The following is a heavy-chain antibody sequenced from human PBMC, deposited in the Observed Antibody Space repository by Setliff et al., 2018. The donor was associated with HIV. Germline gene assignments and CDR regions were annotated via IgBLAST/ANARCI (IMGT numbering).Heavy chain of an antibody. D-gene: IGHD3-9*01. V-gene: IGHV4-39*07. CDR2: IYYTENT. J-gene: IGHJ4*02. CDR3: VIRRNFDWLMKSGPFDH. Sequence: PSETLSLTCTVSGGSITNSNYYWGWFRQPPGKGLEWIGAIYYTENTYYNPSLKSRVTMSVDTSKNQFSLRLNSVSPADTAMYYCVIRRNFDWLMKSGPFDHWSQGILVTVSS. CDR1: GGSITNSNYY.